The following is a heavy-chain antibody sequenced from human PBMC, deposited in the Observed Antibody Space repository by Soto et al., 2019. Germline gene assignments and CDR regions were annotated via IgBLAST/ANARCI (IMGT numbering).Heavy chain of an antibody. CDR1: GFTFSSYS. CDR2: ISSSSSYI. D-gene: IGHD3-22*01. V-gene: IGHV3-21*01. J-gene: IGHJ4*02. CDR3: ARDKYYYDSSGPSTAEFVY. Sequence: GGSLRLSCVASGFTFSSYSMNWVRQAPGKGLEWVSSISSSSSYIYYADSVKGRFTISRDNAKNSLYLQMNSLRAEDTAVYYCARDKYYYDSSGPSTAEFVYWGQGTLVTVSS.